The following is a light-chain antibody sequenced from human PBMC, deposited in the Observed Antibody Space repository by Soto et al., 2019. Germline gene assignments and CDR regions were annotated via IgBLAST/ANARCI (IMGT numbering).Light chain of an antibody. Sequence: DIQMTQSPPTLSASLGDRVTITCRASQSITNWLAWYQQKPGKAPQLLIYRASNLERGVPSRFSGSGSGTQFTLTISSLQPDDFSTYYCQKYDTYSVSFGGGTKVEIK. J-gene: IGKJ4*01. V-gene: IGKV1-5*03. CDR2: RAS. CDR1: QSITNW. CDR3: QKYDTYSVS.